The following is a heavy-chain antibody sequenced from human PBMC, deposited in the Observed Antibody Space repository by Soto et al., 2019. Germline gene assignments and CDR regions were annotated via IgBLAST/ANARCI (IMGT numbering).Heavy chain of an antibody. V-gene: IGHV3-7*01. J-gene: IGHJ4*02. CDR2: IKQDGSEK. D-gene: IGHD3-3*01. CDR3: ARSAYYDFWSGYSSL. Sequence: GGSLRLSCAASGFTFSSYWMSWVRQAPGKGLEWVANIKQDGSEKYYVDSVKGRFTISRDNAKNSLYLQMNSLRAEDTAVYYCARSAYYDFWSGYSSLWGQGTLVTVSA. CDR1: GFTFSSYW.